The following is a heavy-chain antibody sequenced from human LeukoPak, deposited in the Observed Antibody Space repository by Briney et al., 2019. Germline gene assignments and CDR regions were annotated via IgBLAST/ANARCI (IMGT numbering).Heavy chain of an antibody. CDR3: AGDLGYCSSTSCYAY. Sequence: ASVKVSCKASGYTFTSYYLHWVRQAPGQGLEWMGIINPSGGSTSYAQKFQGRVTMTRDTSTSTVYMELSSLRSEDTAVYYCAGDLGYCSSTSCYAYWGQGTLVTVSS. CDR2: INPSGGST. CDR1: GYTFTSYY. V-gene: IGHV1-46*03. D-gene: IGHD2-2*01. J-gene: IGHJ4*02.